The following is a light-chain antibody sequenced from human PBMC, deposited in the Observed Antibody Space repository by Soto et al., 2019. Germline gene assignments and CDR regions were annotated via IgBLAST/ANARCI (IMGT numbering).Light chain of an antibody. CDR1: SSDLGVYNY. J-gene: IGLJ3*02. CDR3: CSYTGTYTWV. V-gene: IGLV2-11*01. CDR2: DVY. Sequence: QSVLTQPRSVSGSPGQSVTISCTGTSSDLGVYNYVSWYQHHPGKAPKLIIYDVYKRPSGVPDRFSASKSDNTASLTISGLQAEDEADYYCCSYTGTYTWVFGGGTKATVL.